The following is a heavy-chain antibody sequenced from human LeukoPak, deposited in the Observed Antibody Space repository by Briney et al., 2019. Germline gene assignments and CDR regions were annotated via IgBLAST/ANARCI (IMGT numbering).Heavy chain of an antibody. CDR3: ARDPNGDYIGAFEI. V-gene: IGHV3-30*03. CDR1: GFTFSSYG. CDR2: ISYDGSNK. D-gene: IGHD4-17*01. J-gene: IGHJ3*02. Sequence: RSLRLSCAASGFTFSSYGMHWVRQAPGKGLEWVAVISYDGSNKYYADSVKGRFTISRDNSKNTVYLQMSSLRVEDTALYYCARDPNGDYIGAFEIWGQGTMVTVSS.